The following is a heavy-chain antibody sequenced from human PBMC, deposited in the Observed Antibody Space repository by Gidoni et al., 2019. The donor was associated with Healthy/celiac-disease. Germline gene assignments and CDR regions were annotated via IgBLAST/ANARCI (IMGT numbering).Heavy chain of an antibody. Sequence: QVQLQESGPGLVKPSATLSLTCTFSGGSISSYYWRWIRQPPGKGLEWIGYIYYSGSTNYNPSLKSRVTISVDTSKNQFSLKLSSVTAADTAVYYCARDRKYKKDAFDIWGQGTMVTVSS. CDR3: ARDRKYKKDAFDI. CDR2: IYYSGST. J-gene: IGHJ3*02. D-gene: IGHD1-20*01. V-gene: IGHV4-59*01. CDR1: GGSISSYY.